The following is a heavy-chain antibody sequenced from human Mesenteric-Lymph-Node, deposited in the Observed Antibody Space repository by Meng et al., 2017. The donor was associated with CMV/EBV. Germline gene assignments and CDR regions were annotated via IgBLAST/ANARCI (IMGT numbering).Heavy chain of an antibody. CDR2: IYSGGGT. V-gene: IGHV3-53*01. D-gene: IGHD2-2*01. CDR3: ARGRSEDCSSASCYQTPQWFFDH. J-gene: IGHJ4*02. Sequence: GGSLRLSCAASGFTFSNYMSWVRQAPGKGLEWVSVIYSGGGTYYADSVKGRSTISRDNSKNTLYLQMNSLRAEDTAVYYCARGRSEDCSSASCYQTPQWFFDHWGQGTLVTVSS. CDR1: GFTFSNY.